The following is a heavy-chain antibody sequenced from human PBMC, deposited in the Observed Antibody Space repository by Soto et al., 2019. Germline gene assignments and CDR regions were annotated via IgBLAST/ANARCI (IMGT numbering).Heavy chain of an antibody. Sequence: RPSVKVSCKASGGTFSSYAISWVRQAPGQGLEWMGGIIPIFGTANYAQKFQGRVTITADESTSTAYMELSSLRSEDTAVYYCARERRRNFDYWGQGTLVTVSS. CDR2: IIPIFGTA. J-gene: IGHJ4*02. CDR3: ARERRRNFDY. V-gene: IGHV1-69*13. CDR1: GGTFSSYA.